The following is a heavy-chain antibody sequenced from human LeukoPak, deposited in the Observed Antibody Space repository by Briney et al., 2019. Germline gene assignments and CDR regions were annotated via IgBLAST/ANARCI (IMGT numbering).Heavy chain of an antibody. D-gene: IGHD3-10*01. V-gene: IGHV4-59*01. Sequence: SETLSLTCTVSAGSISSYYWSWIRQPPAKGLEWIGYIYYSGSTNYNPSLKSRVTISVDTSKNQFSLKLSSVTAADTAVYYCAASLGWFGEFPFDYWGQGTLVTVSS. CDR2: IYYSGST. CDR1: AGSISSYY. J-gene: IGHJ4*02. CDR3: AASLGWFGEFPFDY.